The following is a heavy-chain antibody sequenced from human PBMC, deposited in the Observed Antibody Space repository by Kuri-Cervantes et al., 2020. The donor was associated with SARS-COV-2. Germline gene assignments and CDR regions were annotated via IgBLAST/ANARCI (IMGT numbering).Heavy chain of an antibody. J-gene: IGHJ6*03. CDR3: ARMGDYVWGSYRWDYYMDV. Sequence: ASVTVSCKASGYTFTSYYMHWVRQAPGQGLEWMGIINPSGGSTSYAQKFQGRVTMTRDTSTSTVYMELSSLRSEDTAVYYCARMGDYVWGSYRWDYYMDVWGKGTTVTVSS. D-gene: IGHD3-16*02. CDR2: INPSGGST. V-gene: IGHV1-46*03. CDR1: GYTFTSYY.